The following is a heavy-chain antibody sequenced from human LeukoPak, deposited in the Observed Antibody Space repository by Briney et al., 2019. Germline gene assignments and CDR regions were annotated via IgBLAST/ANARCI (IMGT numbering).Heavy chain of an antibody. V-gene: IGHV3-9*01. D-gene: IGHD6-13*01. CDR3: AKGVAAGYYYYMDV. CDR1: GFTFDDYA. Sequence: PGRSLRLSCAASGFTFDDYAMHWVRQAPGKGLEWVSGISWNSGSIGYADSVQGRFTISRDNAKNSLYLQMNSLRAEDTALYYCAKGVAAGYYYYMDVWGKGTTVTVSS. CDR2: ISWNSGSI. J-gene: IGHJ6*03.